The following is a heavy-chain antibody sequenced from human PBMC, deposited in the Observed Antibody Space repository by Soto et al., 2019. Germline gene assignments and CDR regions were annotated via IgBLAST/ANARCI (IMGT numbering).Heavy chain of an antibody. CDR1: GYTFTGYY. J-gene: IGHJ4*02. D-gene: IGHD6-19*01. Sequence: ASVKVSCKASGYTFTGYYMHWVRQAPGQGLEWMGWINPNSGGTNYAQKFQGWVTMTRDTSISTAYMELSRLRSDDTAVYYCARASGIAVAGIDYWGQGTLVTVSS. V-gene: IGHV1-2*04. CDR3: ARASGIAVAGIDY. CDR2: INPNSGGT.